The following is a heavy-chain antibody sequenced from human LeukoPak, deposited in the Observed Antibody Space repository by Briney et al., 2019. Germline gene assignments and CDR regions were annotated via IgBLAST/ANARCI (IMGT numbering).Heavy chain of an antibody. Sequence: SETLSLTCAVSGGSFSGYYWSWIRQPPGKGLEWIGEINHSGSTNYNPSLKSRVTISVDTSKNQFSLKLSSVTAADTAVYYCARDQEYIYGHFDYWGQGTLVTVSS. V-gene: IGHV4-34*01. CDR1: GGSFSGYY. CDR3: ARDQEYIYGHFDY. CDR2: INHSGST. D-gene: IGHD5-18*01. J-gene: IGHJ4*02.